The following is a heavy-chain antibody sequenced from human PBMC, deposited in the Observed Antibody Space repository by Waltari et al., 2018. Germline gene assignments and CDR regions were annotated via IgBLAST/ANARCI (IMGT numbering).Heavy chain of an antibody. V-gene: IGHV3-74*01. Sequence: VESGGXXXXPGGSXRXSXXXXGFTXXSXWXHXVRQAPGKGLGWVSXIXXDGSSTXYADSVXGXFXISRDXAKNTLXLXXNSLRAEXXAVYXXXXAXSSGIDYWGQGXXXXVXS. D-gene: IGHD6-19*01. CDR1: GFTXXSXW. CDR2: IXXDGSST. J-gene: IGHJ4*02. CDR3: XXAXSSGIDY.